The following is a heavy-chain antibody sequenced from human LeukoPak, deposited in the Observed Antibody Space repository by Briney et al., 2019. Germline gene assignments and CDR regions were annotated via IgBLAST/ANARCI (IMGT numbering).Heavy chain of an antibody. V-gene: IGHV1-58*01. Sequence: ASVKVSCKASGFTFTSSAVQWVRQARGQRLEWIGWIVVGSGNTNYAQKFQERVTITRDMSTSTAYMELSSLRSEDTAVYYCAADLSYRGWADYWGQGTTVTVSS. J-gene: IGHJ4*03. CDR2: IVVGSGNT. CDR3: AADLSYRGWADY. CDR1: GFTFTSSA. D-gene: IGHD3-16*01.